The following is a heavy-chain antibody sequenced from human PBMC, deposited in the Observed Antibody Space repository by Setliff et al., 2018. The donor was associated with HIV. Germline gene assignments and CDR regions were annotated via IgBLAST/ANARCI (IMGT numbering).Heavy chain of an antibody. CDR2: INHSGST. V-gene: IGHV4-34*01. CDR3: ARDQAAAVPSSWYFDL. J-gene: IGHJ2*01. CDR1: GGSFSDYY. Sequence: PSETLSLTCAVYGGSFSDYYWSWIRQPPGKGLEWIGEINHSGSTNYNPSLKRRVTISVDTSKNQFSLKLNSVTAADTAVYYCARDQAAAVPSSWYFDLWGRGTLVTVSS. D-gene: IGHD6-13*01.